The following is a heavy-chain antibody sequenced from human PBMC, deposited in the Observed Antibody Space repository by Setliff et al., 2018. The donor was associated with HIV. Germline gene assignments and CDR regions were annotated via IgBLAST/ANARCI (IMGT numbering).Heavy chain of an antibody. CDR2: IIPIFDTT. CDR1: GGTFSGYG. J-gene: IGHJ4*02. V-gene: IGHV1-69*06. D-gene: IGHD2-15*01. CDR3: TIEGVYCSGGRCQSFDY. Sequence: SVKVSCKASGGTFSGYGISWVRQAPGQGLEWMGGIIPIFDTTNYAQKFQGRVTISADTSTDTAYVQLSSLRSEDTAVYYCTIEGVYCSGGRCQSFDYWGQGTLVTVSS.